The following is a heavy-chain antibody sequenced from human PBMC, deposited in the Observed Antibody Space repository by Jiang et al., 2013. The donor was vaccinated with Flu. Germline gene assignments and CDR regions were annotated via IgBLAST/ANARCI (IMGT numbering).Heavy chain of an antibody. D-gene: IGHD3-10*01. J-gene: IGHJ4*02. Sequence: QLVESGGGLVQPGGSLRLSCAASGFTFSSYSMNWVRQAPGKGLEWVSYISSSSSTIYYADSVKGRFTISRDNAKNSLYLQMNSLRAEDTAVYYCARDSGEEGPHYWGQGTLVTVSS. CDR3: ARDSGEEGPHY. V-gene: IGHV3-48*01. CDR1: GFTFSSYS. CDR2: ISSSSSTI.